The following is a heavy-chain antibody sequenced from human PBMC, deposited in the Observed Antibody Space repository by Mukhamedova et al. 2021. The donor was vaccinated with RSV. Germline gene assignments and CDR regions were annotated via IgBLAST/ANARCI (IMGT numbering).Heavy chain of an antibody. V-gene: IGHV6-1*01. CDR2: RSKWYN. J-gene: IGHJ4*02. CDR3: TRDLGGDQGYDY. Sequence: RSKWYNDYAVSVKSRITINPDTSKNQFSLQLNSVTPEDTAVYYCTRDLGGDQGYDYWGQGTLVTVSS. D-gene: IGHD2-21*01.